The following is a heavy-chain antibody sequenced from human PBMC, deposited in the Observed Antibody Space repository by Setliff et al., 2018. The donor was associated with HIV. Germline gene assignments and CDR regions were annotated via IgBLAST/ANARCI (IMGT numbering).Heavy chain of an antibody. V-gene: IGHV3-15*07. Sequence: GGSLRLSCALSGFTFNKAWMNWVRQAPGKGLEWVGRVKSPTDGGTTDYAAPVHGRFTISIGDSRNTLYLQMNGLKTEDTGVYYCTTLVGANPWHVAFDIWGHGTMVTVSS. CDR2: VKSPTDGGTT. D-gene: IGHD1-26*01. J-gene: IGHJ3*02. CDR1: GFTFNKAW. CDR3: TTLVGANPWHVAFDI.